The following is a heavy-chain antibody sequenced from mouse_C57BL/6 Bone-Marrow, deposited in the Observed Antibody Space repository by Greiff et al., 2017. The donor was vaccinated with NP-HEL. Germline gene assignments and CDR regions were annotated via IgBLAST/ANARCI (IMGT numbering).Heavy chain of an antibody. CDR2: IYPGDGDT. CDR1: GYAFSSSW. Sequence: QVQLKQSGPELVKPGASVKISCKASGYAFSSSWMNWVKQRPGKGLEWIGRIYPGDGDTNYNGKFKGKATLTADKSSSTAYMQLSSLTSEDSAVYFCAREGDYGSFYWYFDVWGTGTTVTVSS. J-gene: IGHJ1*03. CDR3: AREGDYGSFYWYFDV. V-gene: IGHV1-82*01. D-gene: IGHD1-1*01.